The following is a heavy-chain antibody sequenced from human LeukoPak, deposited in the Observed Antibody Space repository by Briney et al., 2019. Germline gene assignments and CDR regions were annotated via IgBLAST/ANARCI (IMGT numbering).Heavy chain of an antibody. CDR1: GYTFTGYY. Sequence: ASVKVSCKASGYTFTGYYMHWVRQAPGQGLEWMGWINPNSGGTNYAQKFQGRVTMTRDTSISTAYMELSRLRSDDTAVYYCARDGVGYYDSSGYYYFQHWGQGALVTVSS. V-gene: IGHV1-2*02. D-gene: IGHD3-22*01. J-gene: IGHJ1*01. CDR2: INPNSGGT. CDR3: ARDGVGYYDSSGYYYFQH.